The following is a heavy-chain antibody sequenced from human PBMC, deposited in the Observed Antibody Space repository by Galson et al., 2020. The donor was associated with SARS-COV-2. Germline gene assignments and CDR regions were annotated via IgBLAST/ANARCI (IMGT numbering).Heavy chain of an antibody. D-gene: IGHD3-16*01. CDR1: GFTFSDYY. Sequence: GESLKISCIASGFTFSDYYMSWVRQAPGKGLEWLSYISGSGSPIYSADSVKGRVTISRDNAKNSLYLQMNTLTPEDTGVYYCARDRGGGYDYKTGYGMDVWGQGTTVTVSS. V-gene: IGHV3-11*04. J-gene: IGHJ6*02. CDR2: ISGSGSPI. CDR3: ARDRGGGYDYKTGYGMDV.